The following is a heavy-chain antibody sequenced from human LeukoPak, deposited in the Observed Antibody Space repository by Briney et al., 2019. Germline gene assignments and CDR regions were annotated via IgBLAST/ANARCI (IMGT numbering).Heavy chain of an antibody. CDR3: ARTGKGYYDFWSGYYTGGGVDY. V-gene: IGHV1-8*01. CDR2: MNPNSCNT. CDR1: GYTFTSYD. J-gene: IGHJ4*02. Sequence: ASVKVSCKASGYTFTSYDINWVRQATGQGVEWMGWMNPNSCNTGYAQKFQGRVTMTRNTSISTAYMELSSLRSEDTAVYYCARTGKGYYDFWSGYYTGGGVDYWGQGTLGTVSS. D-gene: IGHD3-3*01.